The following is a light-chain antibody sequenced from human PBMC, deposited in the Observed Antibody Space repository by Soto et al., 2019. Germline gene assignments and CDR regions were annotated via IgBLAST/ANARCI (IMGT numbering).Light chain of an antibody. CDR2: KAS. CDR1: QSVSNW. J-gene: IGKJ1*01. CDR3: QQYDSYST. Sequence: DIQMTQSPSTLSASVGDRVTITCRASQSVSNWLAWYQQKPGKAPKILIYKASSLESGVPSRFSGSGSGTEFTLTISSLRPDDFATYYCQQYDSYSTFGQGTKVDIK. V-gene: IGKV1-5*03.